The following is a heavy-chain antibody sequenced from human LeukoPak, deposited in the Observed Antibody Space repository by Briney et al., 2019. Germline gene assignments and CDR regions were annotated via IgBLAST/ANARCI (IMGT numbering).Heavy chain of an antibody. CDR1: GFTFDDYG. D-gene: IGHD6-6*01. J-gene: IGHJ3*02. Sequence: GGSLRLSCAASGFTFDDYGMGWVRQAPGKGLEWVSGINWNGGSTGYADSVKGRFTISRDNAINSLYLQMNILRAEDTAFYYCAREARSDAFDIWGQGTLVTVSS. CDR2: INWNGGST. CDR3: AREARSDAFDI. V-gene: IGHV3-20*04.